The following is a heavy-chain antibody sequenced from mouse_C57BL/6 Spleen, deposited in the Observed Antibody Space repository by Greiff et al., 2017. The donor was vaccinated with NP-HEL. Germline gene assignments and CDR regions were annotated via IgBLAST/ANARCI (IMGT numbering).Heavy chain of an antibody. CDR3: ARRLNSAGYSFDY. D-gene: IGHD3-2*02. V-gene: IGHV1-82*01. CDR1: GYAFSSSW. CDR2: IYPGDGDT. Sequence: QVQLQQSGPELVKPGASVKISCKASGYAFSSSWMNWVKQRPGKGLEWIGRIYPGDGDTNYNGKLKGKATLTADKDTSTAYMQLSSLTSEDSAVYCCARRLNSAGYSFDYWGKGTTLTVSS. J-gene: IGHJ2*01.